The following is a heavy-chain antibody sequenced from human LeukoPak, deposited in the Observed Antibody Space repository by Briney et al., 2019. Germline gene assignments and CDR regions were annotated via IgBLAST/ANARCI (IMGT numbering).Heavy chain of an antibody. CDR2: INPNSGGT. V-gene: IGHV1-2*02. CDR3: ATWGIIAAAGSGNWFDP. J-gene: IGHJ5*02. CDR1: GYTFTGYY. D-gene: IGHD6-13*01. Sequence: ASVKVSCKASGYTFTGYYMHWVRQAPGQGLEWMGWINPNSGGTNYAQKFQGRVTMTRDTSISTAYMELSRLRSDDTAVYYCATWGIIAAAGSGNWFDPLGQGTLVTVSS.